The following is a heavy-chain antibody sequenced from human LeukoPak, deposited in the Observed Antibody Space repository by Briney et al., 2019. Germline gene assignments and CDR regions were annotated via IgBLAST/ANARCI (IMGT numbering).Heavy chain of an antibody. CDR1: GFTFSSYA. J-gene: IGHJ3*01. V-gene: IGHV3-23*01. CDR3: AKRVPSRGSDV. Sequence: QAGGSLRLSCAASGFTFSSYAMSWVRQAPGKGLEWVSGISGSGGRTNYADSVKGRFTISRDNSKNTLYLQMNSLRAEDAAVYYCAKRVPSRGSDVWGQGTMVTVSS. D-gene: IGHD3-10*01. CDR2: ISGSGGRT.